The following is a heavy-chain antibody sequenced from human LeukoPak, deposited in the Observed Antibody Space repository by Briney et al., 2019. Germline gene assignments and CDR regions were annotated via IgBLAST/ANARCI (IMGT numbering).Heavy chain of an antibody. CDR3: ARLGRLTGKALDY. D-gene: IGHD7-27*01. CDR2: IYYSGST. Sequence: SETLSLTCAVYGGSFSGYYWSWIRQPPGKGLEWIGYIYYSGSTYYNPSLKSRVTISVDTSKNQFSLKLSSVTAADTAVYYCARLGRLTGKALDYWGQGTLVTVSS. CDR1: GGSFSGYY. V-gene: IGHV4-34*09. J-gene: IGHJ4*02.